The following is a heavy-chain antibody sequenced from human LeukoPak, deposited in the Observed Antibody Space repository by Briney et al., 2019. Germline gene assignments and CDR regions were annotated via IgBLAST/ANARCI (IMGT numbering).Heavy chain of an antibody. CDR2: TKQDGSEL. J-gene: IGHJ4*02. CDR3: SRSLEY. V-gene: IGHV3-7*01. Sequence: GGSLRLSCAASGFPFSGYWMDWVRQAPGKGMEWVANTKQDGSELYYADSVTGRFTISRDNAKNALYLQMNSLRAEDTAVYYCSRSLEYWGQGALVTVSS. CDR1: GFPFSGYW.